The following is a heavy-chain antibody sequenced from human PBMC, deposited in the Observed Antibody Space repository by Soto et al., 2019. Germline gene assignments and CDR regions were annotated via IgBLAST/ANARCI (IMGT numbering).Heavy chain of an antibody. D-gene: IGHD3-3*01. CDR2: INAGNGNT. CDR1: GYTFTSYA. J-gene: IGHJ4*02. Sequence: QVQLVQSGAEVKKPGASVKVSCKASGYTFTSYAMHWVRQAPGQRLEWMGWINAGNGNTKYSQKFQGRVTIPRDTHASTAYMELSRLRSEDTAVYYCARTSGYYFYDYWGQGTLVTVSS. V-gene: IGHV1-3*01. CDR3: ARTSGYYFYDY.